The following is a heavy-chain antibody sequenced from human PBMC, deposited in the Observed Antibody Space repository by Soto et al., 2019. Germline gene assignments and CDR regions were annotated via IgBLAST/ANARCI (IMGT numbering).Heavy chain of an antibody. Sequence: ASVKVSCKASGYTFTSYGISWVRQAPGQGLEWMGWISAYNGNTNYAQKLQGRVTMTTDKSTSTAYMELRSLRSDDTAVYYCAREFEYCSSTSCYGTKSYGMDVWGQGTTVTVSS. CDR1: GYTFTSYG. D-gene: IGHD2-2*01. CDR2: ISAYNGNT. CDR3: AREFEYCSSTSCYGTKSYGMDV. J-gene: IGHJ6*02. V-gene: IGHV1-18*01.